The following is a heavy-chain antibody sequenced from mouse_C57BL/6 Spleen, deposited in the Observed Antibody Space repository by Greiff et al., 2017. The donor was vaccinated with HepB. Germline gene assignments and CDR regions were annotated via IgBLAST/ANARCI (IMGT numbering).Heavy chain of an antibody. V-gene: IGHV1-80*01. CDR3: ARDYGNYAMDY. D-gene: IGHD2-1*01. CDR2: IYPGDGDT. CDR1: GYAFSSYW. J-gene: IGHJ4*01. Sequence: LQESGAELVKPGASVKISCKASGYAFSSYWMNWVKQRPGKGLEWIGQIYPGDGDTNYNGKFKGKATLTADKSSSTAYMQLSSLTSEDSAVYFCARDYGNYAMDYWGQGTSVTVSS.